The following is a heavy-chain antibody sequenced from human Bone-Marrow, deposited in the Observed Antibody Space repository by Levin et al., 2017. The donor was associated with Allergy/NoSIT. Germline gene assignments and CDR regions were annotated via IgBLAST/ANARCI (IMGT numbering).Heavy chain of an antibody. V-gene: IGHV3-23*01. J-gene: IGHJ4*02. CDR2: ISGSGGRT. Sequence: PGGSLRLSCAASGFTFRSYAMSWVRQAPGRGLEWVSAISGSGGRTYYADSVKGRFTISRDNSKNTLYLQMNSLRAEDTAVYYCAKGGHYYDFSLDYWGQGTLVTVSS. D-gene: IGHD3-3*01. CDR1: GFTFRSYA. CDR3: AKGGHYYDFSLDY.